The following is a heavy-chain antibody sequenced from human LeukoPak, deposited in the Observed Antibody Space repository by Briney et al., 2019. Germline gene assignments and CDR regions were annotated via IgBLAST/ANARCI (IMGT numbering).Heavy chain of an antibody. J-gene: IGHJ4*02. CDR2: VSVRGST. V-gene: IGHV4-61*01. D-gene: IGHD4-23*01. CDR3: ASQTSDDYAGELDY. CDR1: GGSVTSGSYY. Sequence: PSGTLSLTCSVSGGSVTSGSYYWSWIRQPPGKELEWIGYVSVRGSTNYNPSLKSRVTISVDTSKNQFSLKLSSVTAADTAVYYCASQTSDDYAGELDYWGQGTLVILSA.